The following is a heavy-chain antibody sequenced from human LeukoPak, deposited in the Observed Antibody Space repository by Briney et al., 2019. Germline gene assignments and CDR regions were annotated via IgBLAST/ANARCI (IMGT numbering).Heavy chain of an antibody. CDR2: ISSSGSTI. Sequence: GGSLRLSCAASGFTFSSYEMNWVRQAPGKGLEWVSYISSSGSTIYYADSVKGRFTISRDNAKNSLYLQMNSLRAEDTAVYYCAKESGNSYGRDFDYWGQGTLVTVSS. J-gene: IGHJ4*02. D-gene: IGHD5-18*01. CDR3: AKESGNSYGRDFDY. V-gene: IGHV3-48*03. CDR1: GFTFSSYE.